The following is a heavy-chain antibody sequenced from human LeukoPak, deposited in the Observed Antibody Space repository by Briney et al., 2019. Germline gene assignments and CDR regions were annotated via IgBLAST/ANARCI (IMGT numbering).Heavy chain of an antibody. Sequence: ASVKVSCKASGGTFSSYAISWVRQAPGQGLEWMGGIIPIFGTANYAQKFQGRVTITADESTSTAYMELSSLRSEDTAVYYCAGNVYGAGYYYYMDVWGKRTTVTVSS. CDR1: GGTFSSYA. J-gene: IGHJ6*03. V-gene: IGHV1-69*13. CDR2: IIPIFGTA. D-gene: IGHD4-17*01. CDR3: AGNVYGAGYYYYMDV.